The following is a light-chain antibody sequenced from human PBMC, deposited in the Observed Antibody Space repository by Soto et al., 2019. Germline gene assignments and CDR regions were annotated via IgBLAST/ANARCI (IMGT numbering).Light chain of an antibody. CDR1: QSISSD. J-gene: IGKJ1*01. Sequence: EIVLTQSPATLSLSPGERATLSCRASQSISSDLLWYQQKPGQAPRLLISDASKRATGIPARFSGSGSGTDFTLTISSLEPEDFAVHYCQQRSDWRKTFGQGTKVEI. CDR2: DAS. V-gene: IGKV3-11*01. CDR3: QQRSDWRKT.